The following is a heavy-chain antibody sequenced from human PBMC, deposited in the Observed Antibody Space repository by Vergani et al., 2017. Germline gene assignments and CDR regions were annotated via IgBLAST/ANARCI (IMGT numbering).Heavy chain of an antibody. Sequence: QVQLVESGGGVVQPGGSLRLSCAASGFTFSSYAMSWVRQAPGKGLEWVSYISSSSSYTNYADSVKGRFTISRDNAKNSLYLQMNSLRAEDTAVYYCASLIAAGSDYWGQGTLVTVSS. CDR2: ISSSSSYT. D-gene: IGHD6-13*01. CDR3: ASLIAAGSDY. J-gene: IGHJ4*02. V-gene: IGHV3-11*05. CDR1: GFTFSSYA.